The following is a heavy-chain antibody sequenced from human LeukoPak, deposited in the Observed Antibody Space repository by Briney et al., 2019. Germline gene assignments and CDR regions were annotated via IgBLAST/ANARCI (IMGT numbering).Heavy chain of an antibody. CDR3: AKKGAYTYAGDY. Sequence: GGSLRLSCVASGFTFSTYAMSWVRQAPGKGLEWVSTISFAGDSTYYADSVKGRFTVSRDNSKNTLFLQMNSVRAEDTAIYYCAKKGAYTYAGDYWGQGTLVAVSS. J-gene: IGHJ4*02. CDR2: ISFAGDST. V-gene: IGHV3-23*01. D-gene: IGHD5-18*01. CDR1: GFTFSTYA.